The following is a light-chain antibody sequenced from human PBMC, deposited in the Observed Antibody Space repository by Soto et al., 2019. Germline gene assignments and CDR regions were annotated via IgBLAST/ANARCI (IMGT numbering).Light chain of an antibody. CDR3: QQYGSSPLIT. Sequence: EIVLTQSPGTLSLSPGERATLSCRASQSISSSYLAWYQQKPGQAPRFIIYGASTRATGVPDRFSGSGSGTDFTLTVSRLEPKDFAVYYWQQYGSSPLITFGQGTRLEI. CDR2: GAS. J-gene: IGKJ5*01. CDR1: QSISSSY. V-gene: IGKV3-20*01.